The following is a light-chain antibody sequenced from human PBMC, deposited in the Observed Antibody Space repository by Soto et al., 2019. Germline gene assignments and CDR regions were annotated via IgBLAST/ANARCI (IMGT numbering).Light chain of an antibody. CDR2: GPS. V-gene: IGKV3-20*01. J-gene: IGKJ1*01. CDR3: QHYGSSLWT. Sequence: EIVLTQSPGTLSLSPGERATLSCRASQSISSNYFAWYQQKPGQAPRLLIYGPSTRATGIPDRFSGSGSGTDFTLTISRLEPEDFAVYYCQHYGSSLWTFGQGTKVDIK. CDR1: QSISSNY.